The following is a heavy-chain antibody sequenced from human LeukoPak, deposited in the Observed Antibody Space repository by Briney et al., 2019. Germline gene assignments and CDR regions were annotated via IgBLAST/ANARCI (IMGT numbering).Heavy chain of an antibody. Sequence: GESLRLSCAASGFTFTTYWMSWVRQLPGKGLEWVANINQDGTEKYYVDSVKGRFTISRDNAKNSLYLQMNSLRAEDTAVYYCSNRGTYYYDSSGQRVSDYWGQGTLVTVSS. CDR2: INQDGTEK. J-gene: IGHJ4*02. V-gene: IGHV3-7*01. D-gene: IGHD3-22*01. CDR3: SNRGTYYYDSSGQRVSDY. CDR1: GFTFTTYW.